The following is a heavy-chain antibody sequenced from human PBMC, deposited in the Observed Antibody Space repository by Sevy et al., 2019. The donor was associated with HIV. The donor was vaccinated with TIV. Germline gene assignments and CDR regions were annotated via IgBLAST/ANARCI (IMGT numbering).Heavy chain of an antibody. J-gene: IGHJ3*02. CDR2: ISWNSGSI. CDR3: AKATVVVAAIGAFDI. V-gene: IGHV3-9*01. Sequence: SLKISCAASGFTFDDYAMHWVRQAPGKGLEWVSGISWNSGSIGYADSVKGRITISRDNAKNSLYLQMNSLRAEDTALYYCAKATVVVAAIGAFDIWGQGTMVTVSS. D-gene: IGHD2-15*01. CDR1: GFTFDDYA.